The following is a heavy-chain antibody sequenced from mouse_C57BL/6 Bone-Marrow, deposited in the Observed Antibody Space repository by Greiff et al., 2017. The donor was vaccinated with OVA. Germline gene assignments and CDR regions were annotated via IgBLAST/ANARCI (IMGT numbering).Heavy chain of an antibody. Sequence: QVQLQQSGAELVRPGASVTLSCKASGYTFSDYEMHWVKQTPVHGLAWIGAIDPETGGTAYNQKFKGKAILTADKSSSTAYMELRSLTSEDSAVYYCTRGGWLLPAWFAYWGQGTLVTVSA. CDR3: TRGGWLLPAWFAY. D-gene: IGHD2-3*01. J-gene: IGHJ3*01. CDR1: GYTFSDYE. CDR2: IDPETGGT. V-gene: IGHV1-15*01.